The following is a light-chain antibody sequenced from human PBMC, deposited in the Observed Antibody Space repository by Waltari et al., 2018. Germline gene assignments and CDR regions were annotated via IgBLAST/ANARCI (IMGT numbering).Light chain of an antibody. CDR1: SSNIGSNT. Sequence: QSVLTQPPSASGTPGQRVTISCSGSSSNIGSNTVNWYQQPPGTAPKLLIYRNNPRPPGVPDRFSGSKACTSASLAISGLQSEDEADYYCAAWDDRLNGWVVGGGTKLTVL. V-gene: IGLV1-44*01. J-gene: IGLJ3*02. CDR3: AAWDDRLNGWV. CDR2: RNN.